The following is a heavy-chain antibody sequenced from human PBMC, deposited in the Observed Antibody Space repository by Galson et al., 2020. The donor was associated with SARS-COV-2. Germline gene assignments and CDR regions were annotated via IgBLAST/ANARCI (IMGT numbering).Heavy chain of an antibody. D-gene: IGHD3-22*01. V-gene: IGHV4-31*03. J-gene: IGHJ4*02. CDR2: IYYSGST. CDR3: ARGRITMIVVSHPFDY. Sequence: SETLSLTCTVSDGSISSGGYYWSWIRQHPGKGLEWIGYIYYSGSTYYNPSLKSRVTISVDTSKNQFSLKLSSVTAADTAVYYCARGRITMIVVSHPFDYWGQGTLVTVSS. CDR1: DGSISSGGYY.